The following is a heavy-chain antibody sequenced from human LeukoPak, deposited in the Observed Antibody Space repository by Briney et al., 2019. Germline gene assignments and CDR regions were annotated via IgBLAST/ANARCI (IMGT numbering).Heavy chain of an antibody. Sequence: PGGSLRLSCAASGFTFSSYAMSWVRQAPGKGLEWVSAISGSGGSTYYADSVKGRFTISRDNSKNTLYLQMNSLRAEDTAVYYCAKDIVVVPAAIPNDYWGQGTLVTVSS. CDR2: ISGSGGST. CDR3: AKDIVVVPAAIPNDY. CDR1: GFTFSSYA. V-gene: IGHV3-23*01. D-gene: IGHD2-2*02. J-gene: IGHJ4*02.